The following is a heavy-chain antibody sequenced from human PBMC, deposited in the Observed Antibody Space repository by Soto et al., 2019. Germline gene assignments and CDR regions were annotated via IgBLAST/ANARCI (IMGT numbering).Heavy chain of an antibody. V-gene: IGHV3-30*18. CDR1: GFTFSSYG. CDR2: ISYDGSNK. D-gene: IGHD4-17*01. J-gene: IGHJ4*02. Sequence: QVQLVESGGGVVQPGRSLRLSCAASGFTFSSYGMHWVRQAPGKGLEWVAVISYDGSNKYYADSVKGRFTISRDNSKNTLYLQMNSLRAEDTAVYYCAKERDDYGDYVVPYFDYWGQGTLVTVSS. CDR3: AKERDDYGDYVVPYFDY.